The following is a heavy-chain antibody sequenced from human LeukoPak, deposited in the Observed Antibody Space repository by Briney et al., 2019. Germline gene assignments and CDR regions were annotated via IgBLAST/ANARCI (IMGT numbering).Heavy chain of an antibody. D-gene: IGHD2-21*02. CDR3: ARGSGEFYCGGDCYSAAFDI. Sequence: PSWTLSLTHAVYLGSHRGYYWTGIRPPPGKGGAGIGEINLRESTKYNPPLKSCESTSVDTSKYRFSLELSAVAHADAAVYYCARGSGEFYCGGDCYSAAFDIWGQGTMVTVSS. V-gene: IGHV4-34*01. J-gene: IGHJ3*02. CDR1: LGSHRGYY. CDR2: INLREST.